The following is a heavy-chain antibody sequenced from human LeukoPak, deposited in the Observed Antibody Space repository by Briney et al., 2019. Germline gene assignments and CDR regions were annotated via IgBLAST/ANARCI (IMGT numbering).Heavy chain of an antibody. CDR1: GFTFSSHA. CDR3: AKAPTYNYDSGTYYKD. Sequence: GGSLRLSCAASGFTFSSHAMSWVRQAPGKGLEWVSAISGGNFNTYYADSVKGRFTISRDNSKNTVYLQMNSLRAEDTAAYYCAKAPTYNYDSGTYYKDWGQGTLVTVSS. J-gene: IGHJ4*02. V-gene: IGHV3-23*01. D-gene: IGHD3-10*01. CDR2: ISGGNFNT.